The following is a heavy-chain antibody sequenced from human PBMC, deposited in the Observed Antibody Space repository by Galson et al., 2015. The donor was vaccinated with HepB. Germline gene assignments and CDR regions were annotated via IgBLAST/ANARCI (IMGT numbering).Heavy chain of an antibody. CDR1: GFTFSSYG. CDR3: ARDLGYYDSSGYTGEGYFQH. J-gene: IGHJ1*01. D-gene: IGHD3-22*01. Sequence: SLRLSCAASGFTFSSYGMHWVRQAPGKGLEWVAFIRYDGSNKYYADSVKGRFTISRDNSKNTLYLQMNSLRAEDTAVYYCARDLGYYDSSGYTGEGYFQHWGQGTLVTVSS. CDR2: IRYDGSNK. V-gene: IGHV3-30*02.